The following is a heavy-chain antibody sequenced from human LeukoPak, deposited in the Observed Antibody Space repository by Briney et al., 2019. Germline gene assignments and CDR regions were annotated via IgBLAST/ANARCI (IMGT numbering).Heavy chain of an antibody. CDR3: ARAATLAGPFDY. CDR1: GFIVSSNY. CDR2: IYSGGST. D-gene: IGHD6-13*01. Sequence: QPGGSLRLSCAASGFIVSSNYMSWVRQAPGKGLEWVSTIYSGGSTYYADSGKGRFTISRYNSQNTLYLQMNSLRAEDTALYYCARAATLAGPFDYWGQGTLVTVSA. V-gene: IGHV3-53*01. J-gene: IGHJ4*02.